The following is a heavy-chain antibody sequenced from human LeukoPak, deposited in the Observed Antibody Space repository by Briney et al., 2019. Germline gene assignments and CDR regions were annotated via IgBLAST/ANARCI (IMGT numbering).Heavy chain of an antibody. J-gene: IGHJ4*02. V-gene: IGHV3-64*01. Sequence: GGSLRPSCAASGFTFSSYAMHWVRQAPGKGLEYVSAISSNGGSTYYANSVKGRFTISRDNSKNTLYLQMGSLRAEDMAVYYCARDGPGIQLWPYFDYWGQGTLVTVSS. D-gene: IGHD5-18*01. CDR2: ISSNGGST. CDR3: ARDGPGIQLWPYFDY. CDR1: GFTFSSYA.